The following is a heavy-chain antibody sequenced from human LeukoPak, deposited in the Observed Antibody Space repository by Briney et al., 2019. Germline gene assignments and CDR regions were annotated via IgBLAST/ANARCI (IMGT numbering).Heavy chain of an antibody. V-gene: IGHV3-21*04. CDR1: GFTFSSYG. Sequence: GGSLRLSCAASGFTFSSYGMNWVRQAPGKGLEWVSSISSSSSYIYYADSVKGRFTISRDNAKNSLYLQMNSLRAEDTALYYCARVIGYCSGGSCYVDYWGQGTLVTVSS. CDR3: ARVIGYCSGGSCYVDY. D-gene: IGHD2-15*01. J-gene: IGHJ4*02. CDR2: ISSSSSYI.